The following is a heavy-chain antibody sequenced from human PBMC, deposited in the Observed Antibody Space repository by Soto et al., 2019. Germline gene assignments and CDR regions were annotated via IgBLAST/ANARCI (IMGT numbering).Heavy chain of an antibody. Sequence: ASVKVSCKASGYTFTGYYMHWVRQAPGQGLEWMGWINPNSGGTNYAQKFQGRVTMTRDTSISTAYMELSRLRSDDTAVYYCARGSPIYDFWSGYYYYYGMDVWGQGTTVTVSS. CDR1: GYTFTGYY. CDR3: ARGSPIYDFWSGYYYYYGMDV. J-gene: IGHJ6*02. V-gene: IGHV1-2*02. D-gene: IGHD3-3*01. CDR2: INPNSGGT.